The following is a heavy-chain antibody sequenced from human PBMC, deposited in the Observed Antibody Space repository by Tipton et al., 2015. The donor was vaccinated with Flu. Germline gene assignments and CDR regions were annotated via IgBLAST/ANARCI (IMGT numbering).Heavy chain of an antibody. D-gene: IGHD5-12*01. CDR2: IHRGGDT. Sequence: QLVQSGAEAKTPGESLTTSCKGSGYTFSNYWIGWVRQMPGKGLEWMGIIHRGGDTRYRPSFQGQVSISVDKSSSTAFLHWSSLKASDTGMYFCVRHSGWLPFSAFDVWGQGTMVTVSS. V-gene: IGHV5-51*01. J-gene: IGHJ3*01. CDR1: GYTFSNYW. CDR3: VRHSGWLPFSAFDV.